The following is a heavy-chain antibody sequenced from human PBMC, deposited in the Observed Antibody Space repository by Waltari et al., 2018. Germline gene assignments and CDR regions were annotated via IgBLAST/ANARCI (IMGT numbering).Heavy chain of an antibody. CDR1: VYTFSDYY. Sequence: QVQLMQSGAEVKQPGDSVKVSCKASVYTFSDYYMHWVRQAPGQGLEWMGRINPNSGGTNYAQTFQGRVTMTRDTSIGTVYMELSRLRSDDTAFYYCASVCSAATCYVDYWGQGTLVTVSS. D-gene: IGHD2-2*01. V-gene: IGHV1-2*06. CDR2: INPNSGGT. CDR3: ASVCSAATCYVDY. J-gene: IGHJ4*02.